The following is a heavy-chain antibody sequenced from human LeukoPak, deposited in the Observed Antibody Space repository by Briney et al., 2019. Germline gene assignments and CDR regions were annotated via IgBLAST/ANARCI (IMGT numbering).Heavy chain of an antibody. J-gene: IGHJ4*02. Sequence: SETPSLTCAVYGGSFSGYYWSWIRQPPGKGLEWIGGINHSGNTNYNPSLKSRVTISVDTSKNQFSLKLSSVTAADTAVYYCARGRWLRSAFDYWGQGTLVTVSS. D-gene: IGHD5-12*01. CDR1: GGSFSGYY. V-gene: IGHV4-34*01. CDR3: ARGRWLRSAFDY. CDR2: INHSGNT.